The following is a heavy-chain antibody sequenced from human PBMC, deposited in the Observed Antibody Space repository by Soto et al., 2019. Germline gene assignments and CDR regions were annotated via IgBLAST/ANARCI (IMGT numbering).Heavy chain of an antibody. V-gene: IGHV4-39*01. Sequence: QLQLQESGPGLVKPSETLSLTCTVSGGSISSSSYWGWIRQPPGKGLEWIGSISYTGGTYYNPSLKSRVTVSVDTSKNQFSLKLSSVTAADTAVYYCVRTSITSQYGAGYFEYWGQGTLVTVSS. CDR1: GGSISSSSY. D-gene: IGHD2-2*01. CDR3: VRTSITSQYGAGYFEY. J-gene: IGHJ4*02. CDR2: ISYTGGT.